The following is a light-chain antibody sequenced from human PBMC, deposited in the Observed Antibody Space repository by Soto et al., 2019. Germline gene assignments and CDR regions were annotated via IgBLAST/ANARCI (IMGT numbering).Light chain of an antibody. J-gene: IGKJ2*01. V-gene: IGKV3-15*01. CDR3: QQYNNWPHT. Sequence: EIVMTQSPAPLSVSPGERATLSCRASQSVSSNLAWYQQKPAQAPRLLIYGASTRATGIPARFSGSGSGTEFTLTISSLQSEDFAVYYCQQYNNWPHTFGQGTKLEIK. CDR2: GAS. CDR1: QSVSSN.